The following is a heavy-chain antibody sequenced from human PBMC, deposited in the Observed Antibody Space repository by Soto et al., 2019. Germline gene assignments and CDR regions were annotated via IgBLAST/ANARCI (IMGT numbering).Heavy chain of an antibody. V-gene: IGHV4-34*01. J-gene: IGHJ3*02. CDR1: GGSFSGYY. CDR2: INHSGST. D-gene: IGHD7-27*01. Sequence: SETLSLTCAVYGGSFSGYYWSWIRQPPGKGLEWIGEINHSGSTNYNPSLKSRVTISVDTSKNQFSLKLSSVTAADTAVYYCARYLGGTGDSLAAFDIWGQGTMVTVSS. CDR3: ARYLGGTGDSLAAFDI.